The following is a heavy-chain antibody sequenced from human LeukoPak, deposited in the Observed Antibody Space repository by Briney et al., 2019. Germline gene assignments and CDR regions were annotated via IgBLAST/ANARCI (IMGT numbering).Heavy chain of an antibody. Sequence: GGSLRLSCAASGFTFSSYAMSWVRQAPGKGLKWVSAISGSGGSTYYADSVKGRFTISRDNSKNTLYLQMNSLRAEDTAVYYCAKVGSSNPLFDYWGQGTLVTVSS. CDR2: ISGSGGST. CDR1: GFTFSSYA. D-gene: IGHD6-13*01. CDR3: AKVGSSNPLFDY. J-gene: IGHJ4*02. V-gene: IGHV3-23*01.